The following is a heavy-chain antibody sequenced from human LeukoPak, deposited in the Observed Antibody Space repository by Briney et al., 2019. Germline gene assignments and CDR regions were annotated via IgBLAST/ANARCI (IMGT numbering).Heavy chain of an antibody. CDR1: GGSISSGGYY. J-gene: IGHJ4*02. D-gene: IGHD3-3*01. CDR2: IYYSGST. Sequence: SETLSLTCTVSGGSISSGGYYWSWIRQHPGKGLERIGYIYYSGSTYYNPSLKSRVTISVDTSKNQFSLKLSSVTAADTAVYYCARVAPEWLVIDYWGQGTLVTVSS. CDR3: ARVAPEWLVIDY. V-gene: IGHV4-31*03.